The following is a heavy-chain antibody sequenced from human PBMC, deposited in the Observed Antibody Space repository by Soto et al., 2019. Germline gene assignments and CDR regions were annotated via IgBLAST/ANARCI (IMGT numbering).Heavy chain of an antibody. Sequence: GASVKVSCKASGYTFTSYDINWVRQATGQGLEWMGWMNPNSGNTGYAQKFQGRVTMTRNTSISTAYMELSSLRSEDTAVYYCARVRDTVTAFDIWGQGTMGTVSS. CDR3: ARVRDTVTAFDI. CDR2: MNPNSGNT. CDR1: GYTFTSYD. V-gene: IGHV1-8*01. D-gene: IGHD4-4*01. J-gene: IGHJ3*02.